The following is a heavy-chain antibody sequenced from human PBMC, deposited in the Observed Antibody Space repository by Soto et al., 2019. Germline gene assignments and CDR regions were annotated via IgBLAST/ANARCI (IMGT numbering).Heavy chain of an antibody. CDR2: INHSEST. D-gene: IGHD3-10*01. J-gene: IGHJ4*02. V-gene: IGHV4-34*01. Sequence: SETLSLTCAVYGGSFSGYYWSWIRQPPGKGLEWIGEINHSESTNYNPSLKSRVTISVDTSKNQFSLKLSSVTAEDTAVNYCASYYYGSGSYYKNDYWGQGTLVTVSS. CDR3: ASYYYGSGSYYKNDY. CDR1: GGSFSGYY.